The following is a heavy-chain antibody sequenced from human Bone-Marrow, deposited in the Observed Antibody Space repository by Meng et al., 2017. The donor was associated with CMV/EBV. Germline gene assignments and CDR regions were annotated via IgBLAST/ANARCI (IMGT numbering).Heavy chain of an antibody. CDR3: VKASGLYYGSGTFDYFDS. D-gene: IGHD3-10*01. V-gene: IGHV3-9*01. CDR2: ISWNSNSI. J-gene: IGHJ4*02. CDR1: GFIFDDYA. Sequence: SLKISCAASGFIFDDYALHWVRLVPGKGLEWVSGISWNSNSIAYVDSVKGRFTISRDNAKNSLHLQMNSLRPEDTALYYCVKASGLYYGSGTFDYFDSCGQGTLVTVSS.